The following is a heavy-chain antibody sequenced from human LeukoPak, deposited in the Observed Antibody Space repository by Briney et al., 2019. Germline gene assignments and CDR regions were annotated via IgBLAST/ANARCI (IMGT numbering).Heavy chain of an antibody. CDR2: ISGSSSSSDGGAK. CDR3: ARGYYDRTGYHDAFDI. Sequence: PGGSLRLSCTASGFTFSTYSMNWVRQAPGRGLEWVSYISGSSSSSDGGAKQYADSVKGRFTISRDNPKNSLYLQMNSLRDEDTAVYYCARGYYDRTGYHDAFDIWGQGTMVTVSS. D-gene: IGHD3-22*01. J-gene: IGHJ3*02. V-gene: IGHV3-48*02. CDR1: GFTFSTYS.